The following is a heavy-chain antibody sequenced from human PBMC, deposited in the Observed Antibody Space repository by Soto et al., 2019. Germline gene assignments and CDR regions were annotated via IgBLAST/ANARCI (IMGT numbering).Heavy chain of an antibody. CDR2: ISYDGSNK. D-gene: IGHD5-12*01. CDR1: GFTFSSYA. V-gene: IGHV3-30-3*01. CDR3: ARVAVEMATIHIFDY. J-gene: IGHJ4*02. Sequence: QVHLVESGGGVVQPGRSLRLSCAASGFTFSSYALHWVRQAPGKGLEWVAVISYDGSNKYYADSVKGRFTISRDNSKNTLYLQMNSLTAEDTAVYYCARVAVEMATIHIFDYWGQGTLVTVSS.